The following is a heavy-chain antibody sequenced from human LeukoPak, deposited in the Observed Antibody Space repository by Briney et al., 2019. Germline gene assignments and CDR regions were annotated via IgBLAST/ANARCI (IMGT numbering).Heavy chain of an antibody. V-gene: IGHV4-59*01. J-gene: IGHJ3*02. CDR3: ARGGWNDFWSGPDAFDI. CDR2: IYYSGST. CDR1: GGSISSYY. Sequence: PSETLSLTCTVSGGSISSYYWSWIRQPPGKGLEWIGYIYYSGSTNYNPSLKSRVTISVDTSKNQFSLKLSSVTAADTAVYYCARGGWNDFWSGPDAFDIWGQGTMVTVSS. D-gene: IGHD3-3*01.